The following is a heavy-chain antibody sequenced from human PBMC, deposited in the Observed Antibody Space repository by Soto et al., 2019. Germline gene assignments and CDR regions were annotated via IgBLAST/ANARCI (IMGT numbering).Heavy chain of an antibody. Sequence: QVQLVQSGAEVKKPGASVKVSCKASGYTFTSYYMHWVRQAPGQGLEWMGIINPSGGSTSYAQKFQGSVTMKRDTLKRKVYMELRSLRSEDTAVYYCARGGDIVVLVGTPYDYWGQGTMVTVSS. CDR2: INPSGGST. CDR1: GYTFTSYY. V-gene: IGHV1-46*03. CDR3: ARGGDIVVLVGTPYDY. J-gene: IGHJ4*02. D-gene: IGHD2-15*01.